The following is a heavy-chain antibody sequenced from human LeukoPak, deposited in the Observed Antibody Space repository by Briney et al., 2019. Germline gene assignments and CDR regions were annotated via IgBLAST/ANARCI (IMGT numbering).Heavy chain of an antibody. CDR1: GGSFSGYY. CDR3: ARGSNYYYGSGSYYTRKYYFDY. V-gene: IGHV4-34*01. CDR2: INHSGST. J-gene: IGHJ4*02. D-gene: IGHD3-10*01. Sequence: SETLSLTCAVYGGSFSGYYWSWIHQPPGKGLEWIGEINHSGSTNYNPSLKSRVTISVDTSKNQFSLKLSSVTAADTAVYYCARGSNYYYGSGSYYTRKYYFDYWGQGTLVTVSS.